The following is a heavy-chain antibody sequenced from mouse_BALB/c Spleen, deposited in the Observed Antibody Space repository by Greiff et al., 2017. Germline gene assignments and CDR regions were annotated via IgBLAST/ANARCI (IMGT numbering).Heavy chain of an antibody. Sequence: QVQLQQSGPELVKPGASVRISCKASGYTFTSYYIHWVKQRPGQGLEWIGWIYPGNVNTKYNEKFKGKATLTADKSSSTAYMQLSSLTSEDSAVYFYAREGAGGDYAMDYWGQGTSVTVSS. J-gene: IGHJ4*01. CDR1: GYTFTSYY. V-gene: IGHV1S56*01. CDR2: IYPGNVNT. D-gene: IGHD3-1*01. CDR3: AREGAGGDYAMDY.